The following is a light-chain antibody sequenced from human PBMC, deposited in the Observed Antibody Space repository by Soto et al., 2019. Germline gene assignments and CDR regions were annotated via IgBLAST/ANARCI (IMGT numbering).Light chain of an antibody. Sequence: QSVLTQPASVSGSPGQSITISCTGTRSDVGSYNLVSWYQQHPGKAPKLMIYEVSKRHSGVSNRFSGSKSGNTASLTISGLQAEDEADYYCCSYAGSSPFVVFGGGTKLTVL. CDR1: RSDVGSYNL. J-gene: IGLJ2*01. CDR2: EVS. CDR3: CSYAGSSPFVV. V-gene: IGLV2-23*02.